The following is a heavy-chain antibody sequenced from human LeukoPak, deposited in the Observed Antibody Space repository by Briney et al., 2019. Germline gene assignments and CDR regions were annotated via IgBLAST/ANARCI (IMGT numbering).Heavy chain of an antibody. CDR2: ISWNSGSI. D-gene: IGHD3-10*01. J-gene: IGHJ4*02. CDR3: AKGLWFGELLGNYFDY. Sequence: GGSLRLSCAASGFTFDDHAMHWVRQAPGKGLEWVSGISWNSGSIGYADSVKGRFTISRDNAKNSLYLQMNSLRAEDTALYYCAKGLWFGELLGNYFDYWGQGTLVTVSS. CDR1: GFTFDDHA. V-gene: IGHV3-9*01.